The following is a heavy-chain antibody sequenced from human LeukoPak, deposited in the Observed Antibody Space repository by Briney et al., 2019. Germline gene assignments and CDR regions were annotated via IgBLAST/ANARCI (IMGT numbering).Heavy chain of an antibody. V-gene: IGHV1-18*01. CDR3: ARDHLLVSFGIAAAGIPFDY. J-gene: IGHJ4*02. CDR2: ISAYNGNT. Sequence: GASVKVSCKASGYTFTSYGISWVRQAPGQGLEWMGWISAYNGNTNYAQKLQGRVTMTTDTSTSTAYMELRSLRSDDTAVYYCARDHLLVSFGIAAAGIPFDYWGQGTLVAVSS. D-gene: IGHD6-13*01. CDR1: GYTFTSYG.